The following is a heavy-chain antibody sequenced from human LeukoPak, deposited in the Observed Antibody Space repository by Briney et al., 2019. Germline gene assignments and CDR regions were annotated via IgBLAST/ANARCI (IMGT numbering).Heavy chain of an antibody. CDR1: GFTVSSYY. V-gene: IGHV3-53*01. J-gene: IGHJ4*01. CDR2: TYRGGDT. D-gene: IGHD6-19*01. Sequence: TGGSLRLSCAASGFTVSSYYMSWVRQAPDKRLEWVSVTYRGGDTYYGDSVKGRFTISRDTSKNTLYLQMNSLRVEDTAVYFCARSLDSSGSHPKNYLDYWGHGTLVTVSS. CDR3: ARSLDSSGSHPKNYLDY.